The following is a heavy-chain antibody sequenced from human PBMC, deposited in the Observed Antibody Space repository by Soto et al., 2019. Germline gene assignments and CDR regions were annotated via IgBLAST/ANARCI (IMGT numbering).Heavy chain of an antibody. CDR2: INAGNGNT. V-gene: IGHV1-3*05. Sequence: QVQLVQSGAEEKKPGASVKVSCKASGYTFTSHAMHWVRQAPGQRLEWMGWINAGNGNTKYSQKFQGRVTITTDTSARTADMELSSLRSEDTAVYYCARDGIAAAGTSWFDPWGQGPLVTVSS. CDR1: GYTFTSHA. CDR3: ARDGIAAAGTSWFDP. D-gene: IGHD6-13*01. J-gene: IGHJ5*02.